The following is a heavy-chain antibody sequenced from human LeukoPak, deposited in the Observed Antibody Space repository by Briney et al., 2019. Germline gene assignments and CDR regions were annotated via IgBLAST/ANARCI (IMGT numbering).Heavy chain of an antibody. V-gene: IGHV3-7*03. CDR2: IKEDGSQK. CDR1: GFTFSNFW. J-gene: IGHJ4*02. D-gene: IGHD6-13*01. Sequence: GGSLGLSCAASGFTFSNFWMTWVRQAPGKGLEWVANIKEDGSQKYYVDSVKGRFTISRDNAKNSLFLQTNSLRADDTAVYYCARDSGWFRFDYWGQGTLVTVSS. CDR3: ARDSGWFRFDY.